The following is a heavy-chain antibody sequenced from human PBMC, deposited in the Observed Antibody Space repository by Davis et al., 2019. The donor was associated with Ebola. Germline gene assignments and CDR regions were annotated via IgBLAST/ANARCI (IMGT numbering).Heavy chain of an antibody. CDR3: ARVRRKYYYGMDV. J-gene: IGHJ6*02. Sequence: SETLSLTCAVYGGSFSGYYWSWIRQPPGKGLEWIGEINHSGSTNYTPSLKSRVTISVDTSKNQFSLKLSSVTAADTAVYYCARVRRKYYYGMDVWGQGTTVTVSS. V-gene: IGHV4-34*01. CDR2: INHSGST. CDR1: GGSFSGYY.